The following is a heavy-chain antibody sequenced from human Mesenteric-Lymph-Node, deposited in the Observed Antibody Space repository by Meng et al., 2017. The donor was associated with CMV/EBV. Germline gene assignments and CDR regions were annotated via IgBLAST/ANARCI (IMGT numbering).Heavy chain of an antibody. V-gene: IGHV4-34*01. CDR1: EVSLLGYF. Sequence: LTCGVYEVSLLGYFWSWIRQPPEKGLEWIEEISHAGTTTYTPSLKSRVTLSLDMSPNQFSLPLLSVTAADTAVYYCARVSSVSSSSLWGPSTLVPVSS. CDR3: ARVSSVSSSSL. CDR2: ISHAGTT. D-gene: IGHD6-6*01. J-gene: IGHJ1*01.